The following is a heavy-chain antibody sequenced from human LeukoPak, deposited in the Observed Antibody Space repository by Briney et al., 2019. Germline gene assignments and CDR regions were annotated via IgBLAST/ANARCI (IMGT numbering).Heavy chain of an antibody. D-gene: IGHD5-12*01. CDR3: ARGPSGYHNT. Sequence: GGSLRLSCAASGFIFSSYGMHWVRQAPGKGLEWVAFIRYDGFNKYYADSVKGRFTISRDNSKNTLYLQMNSLRAEDTAVYYCARGPSGYHNTGGQGTLVTVSS. CDR1: GFIFSSYG. J-gene: IGHJ4*02. V-gene: IGHV3-30*02. CDR2: IRYDGFNK.